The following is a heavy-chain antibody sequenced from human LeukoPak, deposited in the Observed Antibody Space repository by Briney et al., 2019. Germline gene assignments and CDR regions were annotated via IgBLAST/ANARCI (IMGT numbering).Heavy chain of an antibody. CDR2: ISGSGGST. CDR3: AKDLEEQLVEGYYMDV. D-gene: IGHD6-6*01. Sequence: GGSLRLSCAASGFTFSSYAMSWVRQAPGKGLEWVSAISGSGGSTYYADSVKGRFTISRDNSKNTLYLQMNSLRAEDTAVYYCAKDLEEQLVEGYYMDVWGKGTTVTVSS. V-gene: IGHV3-23*01. J-gene: IGHJ6*03. CDR1: GFTFSSYA.